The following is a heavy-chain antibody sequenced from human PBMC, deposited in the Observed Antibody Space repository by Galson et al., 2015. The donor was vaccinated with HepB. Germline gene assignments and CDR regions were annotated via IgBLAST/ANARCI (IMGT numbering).Heavy chain of an antibody. V-gene: IGHV3-21*01. CDR3: ATKLEKITILTERASTGYYYGMDV. J-gene: IGHJ6*02. D-gene: IGHD3-3*01. CDR2: ISSSSSYI. CDR1: GFTFSSYS. Sequence: SLRLSCAASGFTFSSYSMNWVRQAPGKGLEWVSSISSSSSYIYYADSVKGRFTISRDNAKNSLYLKMNSLKAEDTAVYYCATKLEKITILTERASTGYYYGMDVWGQGTTVTVSS.